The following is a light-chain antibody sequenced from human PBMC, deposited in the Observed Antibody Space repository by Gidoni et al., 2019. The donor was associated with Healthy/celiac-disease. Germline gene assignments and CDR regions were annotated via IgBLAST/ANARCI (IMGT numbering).Light chain of an antibody. J-gene: IGKJ1*01. CDR2: AAS. CDR3: QQLNSYRRT. V-gene: IGKV1-9*01. CDR1: QSISSY. Sequence: DIQLTQSPSSLSASVGDRVTITCRASQSISSYLDWYQQKPGKAPKLLIYAASTLQSGVPSRFSGSGSGTEFTLTISSLQPEDFATYYCQQLNSYRRTFGQGTKVEIK.